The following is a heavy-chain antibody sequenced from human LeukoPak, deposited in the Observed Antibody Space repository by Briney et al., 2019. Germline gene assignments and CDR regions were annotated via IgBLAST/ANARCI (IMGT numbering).Heavy chain of an antibody. Sequence: GGSLRLSCAAFGFTFSSYGMHWVRQAPGKGLEWVAVIWYDGSNKYYADSVKGRFTISRDNSKNTLYLQMNSLRAEDTAVYYCARDLVHYSGSYWGSYYYGMDVWGQGTTVTVSS. CDR2: IWYDGSNK. CDR3: ARDLVHYSGSYWGSYYYGMDV. CDR1: GFTFSSYG. D-gene: IGHD1-26*01. J-gene: IGHJ6*02. V-gene: IGHV3-33*01.